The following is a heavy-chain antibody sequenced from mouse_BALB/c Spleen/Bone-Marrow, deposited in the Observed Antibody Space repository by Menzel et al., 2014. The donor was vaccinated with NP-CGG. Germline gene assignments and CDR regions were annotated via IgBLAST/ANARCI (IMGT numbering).Heavy chain of an antibody. J-gene: IGHJ2*01. CDR2: IDPSDSET. CDR1: GYTFTGYW. D-gene: IGHD2-10*02. V-gene: IGHV1-61*01. Sequence: QVQLKQSGAELVRPGASVKLSCKASGYTFTGYWMNWVKQRPGQGLEWIGMIDPSDSETHYNEMFKDKATLTVDESSSTVYMQFSGLTSEDSAVYYCVRKYGKGGDYWGQGTTLTVSS. CDR3: VRKYGKGGDY.